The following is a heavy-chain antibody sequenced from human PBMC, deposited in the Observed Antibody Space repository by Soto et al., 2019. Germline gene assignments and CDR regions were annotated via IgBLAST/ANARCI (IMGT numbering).Heavy chain of an antibody. D-gene: IGHD3-10*01. CDR1: GYIFTSYY. CDR2: INPFDGSR. Sequence: ASVKVSCKASGYIFTSYYIHWVRQAPGQGLEWMGWINPFDGSRMFAQSFQGRVTITADKSTSTAYMELSSLRSEDTAVYYCAREEYYYGSGAFFDYWGQGTLVTVSS. J-gene: IGHJ4*02. CDR3: AREEYYYGSGAFFDY. V-gene: IGHV1-46*01.